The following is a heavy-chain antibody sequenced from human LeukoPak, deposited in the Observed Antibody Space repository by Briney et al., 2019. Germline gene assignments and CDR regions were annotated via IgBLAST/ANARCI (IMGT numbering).Heavy chain of an antibody. V-gene: IGHV3-53*01. CDR3: AKLGGNYYDSSGYRYFDY. Sequence: GGSLRLSCAASGFTVSNNSMSWVRQAPGTGLEWVSLIYSDASTSYAASVRGRFTISRDNSKNTLYLQMNSLRAEDTAVYYCAKLGGNYYDSSGYRYFDYWGQGTLVTVSS. J-gene: IGHJ4*02. D-gene: IGHD3-22*01. CDR1: GFTVSNNS. CDR2: IYSDAST.